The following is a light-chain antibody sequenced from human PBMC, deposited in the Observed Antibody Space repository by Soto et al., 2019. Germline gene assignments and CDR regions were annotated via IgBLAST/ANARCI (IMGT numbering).Light chain of an antibody. Sequence: EIVLTQSPGTLSLSPGERATVSCSASQSVSSSYLAWYQQKPGQAPRLLIYGASSRATGIPDMFSRSGSGTDFTLTISRLAPQDFAVYYCQQYGSSPLGQGTKVEIK. CDR1: QSVSSSY. J-gene: IGKJ1*01. V-gene: IGKV3-20*01. CDR3: QQYGSSP. CDR2: GAS.